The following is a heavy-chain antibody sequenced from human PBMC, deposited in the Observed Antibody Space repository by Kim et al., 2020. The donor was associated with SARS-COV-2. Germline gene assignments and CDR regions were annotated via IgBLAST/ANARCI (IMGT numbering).Heavy chain of an antibody. CDR1: GGTFSSYA. CDR3: ARGGATTIPPYSYYGMDV. Sequence: SVKVSCKASGGTFSSYAISWVRQAPGQGLEWMGGIIPIFGTANYAQKFQGRVTITADESTSTAYMELSSLRSEDTAVYYCARGGATTIPPYSYYGMDVWGQGTTVTVSS. CDR2: IIPIFGTA. J-gene: IGHJ6*02. V-gene: IGHV1-69*13. D-gene: IGHD1-26*01.